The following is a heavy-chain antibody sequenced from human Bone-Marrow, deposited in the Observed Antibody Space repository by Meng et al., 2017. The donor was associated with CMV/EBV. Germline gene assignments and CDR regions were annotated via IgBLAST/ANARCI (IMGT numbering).Heavy chain of an antibody. D-gene: IGHD4-17*01. J-gene: IGHJ4*02. CDR3: ARLGPDYALDH. V-gene: IGHV1-69*04. CDR2: ILPVLGIA. CDR1: GVTSHNYA. Sequence: SCQASGVTSHNYALRWVRQAPGQGLEWMGKILPVLGIADYAQKFQGRVTITADKSTSTAYMELSSLRSEDTAIYYCARLGPDYALDHWGQGTLVTVSS.